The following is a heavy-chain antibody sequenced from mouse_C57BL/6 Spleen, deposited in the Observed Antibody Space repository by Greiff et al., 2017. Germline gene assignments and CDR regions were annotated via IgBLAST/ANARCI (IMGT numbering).Heavy chain of an antibody. CDR2: IYPGDGDT. V-gene: IGHV1-82*01. Sequence: QVQLQQSGPELVKPGASVKISCKASGYAFSSSWMNWVKQRPGKGLEWIGRIYPGDGDTNYNGKFKGKATLTADKSSSTAYMQLSSLTSEDSAVYFCARDYGSSPYCDYWGQGTTLTVSS. CDR3: ARDYGSSPYCDY. J-gene: IGHJ2*01. D-gene: IGHD1-1*01. CDR1: GYAFSSSW.